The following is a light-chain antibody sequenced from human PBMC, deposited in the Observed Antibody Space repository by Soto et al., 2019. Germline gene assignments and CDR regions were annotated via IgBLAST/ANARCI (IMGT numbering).Light chain of an antibody. CDR3: AAWDDSLNGWV. CDR1: NSNVGSKT. V-gene: IGLV1-44*01. CDR2: SNN. J-gene: IGLJ3*02. Sequence: QSVLTQPPSASGTPGQRVTISCSGSNSNVGSKTVNWYQQVPGTAPKLLIYSNNQRPSGVPARFSGSKSGTSASLAISGLQSEDESDYFCAAWDDSLNGWVFGGGTQLTVL.